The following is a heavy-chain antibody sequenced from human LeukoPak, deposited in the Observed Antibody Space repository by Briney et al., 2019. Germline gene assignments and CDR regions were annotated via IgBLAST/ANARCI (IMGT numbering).Heavy chain of an antibody. CDR2: IYTSGST. CDR3: ARGPLVCSGGSCYNWFDP. CDR1: GGSISSGSYY. Sequence: SETLSLTCTVSGGSISSGSYYWSWILQPAGKGLEWIGRIYTSGSTNYNPSLKSRVTISVDTSKNQFSLKLSSVTAADTAVYYCARGPLVCSGGSCYNWFDPWGQGTLVTVSS. J-gene: IGHJ5*02. D-gene: IGHD2-15*01. V-gene: IGHV4-61*02.